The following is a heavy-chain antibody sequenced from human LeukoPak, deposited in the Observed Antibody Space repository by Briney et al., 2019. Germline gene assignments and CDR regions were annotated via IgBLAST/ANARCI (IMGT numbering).Heavy chain of an antibody. V-gene: IGHV4-59*08. CDR1: GGSISSHY. J-gene: IGHJ4*02. CDR3: ARIGSVLLWFGDGY. D-gene: IGHD3-10*01. CDR2: IYYSGST. Sequence: SETLSLTCTVSGGSISSHYWSWIRQPPGKGLEWIGYIYYSGSTNYNPSLKSRVTISVDTSKNQFSLKLSSVTAADTAVYYCARIGSVLLWFGDGYWGQGTLVTVSS.